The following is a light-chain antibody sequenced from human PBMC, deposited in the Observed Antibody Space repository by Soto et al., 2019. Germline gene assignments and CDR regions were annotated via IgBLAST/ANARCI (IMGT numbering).Light chain of an antibody. CDR2: TTS. CDR1: QSVSSN. Sequence: EIVMTQSPATLSVSPGERATLSCRASQSVSSNLAWYQQKPGQAPRLLIYTTSTRATGVPARFSGSRSGTEFTLTISSLQSEDFAVYYCQQYNDWLRTFGQGTKVEV. CDR3: QQYNDWLRT. V-gene: IGKV3-15*01. J-gene: IGKJ1*01.